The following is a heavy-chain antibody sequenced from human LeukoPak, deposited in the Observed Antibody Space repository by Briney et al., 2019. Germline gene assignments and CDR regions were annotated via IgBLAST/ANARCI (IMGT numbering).Heavy chain of an antibody. J-gene: IGHJ5*02. CDR2: INPNSGGT. CDR3: ARGLLGGYYDSSGT. CDR1: GYTFTGYY. V-gene: IGHV1-2*02. Sequence: ASVKVSCKASGYTFTGYYMHRVRQAPGQGLEWMGWINPNSGGTNYAQKFQGRVTMTRDTSISTAYMELSRLRSDDTAVYYCARGLLGGYYDSSGTWGQGTLVTVSS. D-gene: IGHD3-22*01.